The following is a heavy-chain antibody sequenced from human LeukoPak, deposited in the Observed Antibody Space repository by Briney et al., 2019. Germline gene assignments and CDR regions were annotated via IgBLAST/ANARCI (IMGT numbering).Heavy chain of an antibody. J-gene: IGHJ4*02. D-gene: IGHD2-2*01. Sequence: GESLKISCKGSGYSFTSYWIGWVRQMPGKGLEWMGIIYPGDSDTRYSPSFQGQVTTSADKSISTAYLQWSSLKASDTAMYYCARHEDIVVVPAAKFPDYWGQGTLVTVSS. CDR3: ARHEDIVVVPAAKFPDY. V-gene: IGHV5-51*01. CDR1: GYSFTSYW. CDR2: IYPGDSDT.